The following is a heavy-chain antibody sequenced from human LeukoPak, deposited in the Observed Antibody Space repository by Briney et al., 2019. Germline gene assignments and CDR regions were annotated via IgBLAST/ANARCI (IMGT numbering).Heavy chain of an antibody. D-gene: IGHD3-22*01. CDR2: ISGGDST. CDR1: GFTFSSYG. V-gene: IGHV3-23*01. CDR3: AKCVGSDYYYKD. Sequence: PGGSLRLSCAASGFTFSSYGMSWVRQAPGKGLEWVSGISGGDSTYYADSVKGRFTISRDNSKNTLYLQMNSLRAEDTAVYYCAKCVGSDYYYKDWGQGTLVTVSS. J-gene: IGHJ4*02.